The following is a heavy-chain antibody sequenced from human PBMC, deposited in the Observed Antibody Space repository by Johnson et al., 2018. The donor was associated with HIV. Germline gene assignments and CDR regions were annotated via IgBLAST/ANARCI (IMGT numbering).Heavy chain of an antibody. CDR3: ARDRPIAPFDI. CDR2: IKQDGSEK. D-gene: IGHD3-22*01. Sequence: EQLVESGGGLVQPGGSLRLSCAASGFTFSSYWMSWVRQAPGKGLEWVANIKQDGSEKYYVDSVKGRYPISRDNSNNTLYVQMNSLRAEDTAVYYCARDRPIAPFDIWGQGTMVTVSS. CDR1: GFTFSSYW. J-gene: IGHJ3*02. V-gene: IGHV3-7*01.